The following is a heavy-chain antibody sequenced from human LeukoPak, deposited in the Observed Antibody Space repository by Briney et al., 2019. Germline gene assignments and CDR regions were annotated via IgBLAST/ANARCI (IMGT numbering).Heavy chain of an antibody. V-gene: IGHV4-59*01. J-gene: IGHJ3*02. CDR3: ARDLEPYAFDI. Sequence: SETLSLTCTVSGGSISSYYWSWIRQPPGKGLEWIGYIYYSGSTNYNPSLKSRVTISVGTSKNQFSLKLSSVTAADTAVYYCARDLEPYAFDIWGQGTMVTVSS. CDR1: GGSISSYY. CDR2: IYYSGST. D-gene: IGHD1-1*01.